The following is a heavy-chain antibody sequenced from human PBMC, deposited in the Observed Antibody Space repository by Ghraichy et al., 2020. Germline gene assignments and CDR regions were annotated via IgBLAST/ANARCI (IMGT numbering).Heavy chain of an antibody. CDR3: AKDLYDYSACGY. V-gene: IGHV3-23*01. Sequence: GGSLRLSCAASGFTFSGCAMNWVRQAPGKGLEWVAGIAHTGDSTNYAGAVKGRCTISRDNSRNTLYLQLNSLRAEDTAIYYCAKDLYDYSACGYWGQGALVTVSS. CDR1: GFTFSGCA. CDR2: IAHTGDST. D-gene: IGHD3-16*01. J-gene: IGHJ4*02.